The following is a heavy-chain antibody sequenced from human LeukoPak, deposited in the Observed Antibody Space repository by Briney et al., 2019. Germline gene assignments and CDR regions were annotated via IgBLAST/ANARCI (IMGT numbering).Heavy chain of an antibody. CDR1: GGSISSGGYY. CDR2: IYYSGST. V-gene: IGHV4-31*03. D-gene: IGHD2-2*01. CDR3: ARTYCSSTSCPRAGMDV. J-gene: IGHJ6*02. Sequence: KASETLSLTCTVSGGSISSGGYYWSWIRQHPGKGLEWIGYIYYSGSTYYNPSLKSRVTISVDTSKNQFSLKLSSVTAADTAVYYCARTYCSSTSCPRAGMDVWGQGTTVTVSS.